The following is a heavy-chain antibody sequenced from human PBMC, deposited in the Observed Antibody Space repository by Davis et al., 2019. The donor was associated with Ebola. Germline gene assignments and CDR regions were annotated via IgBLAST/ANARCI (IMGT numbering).Heavy chain of an antibody. D-gene: IGHD3-10*01. CDR2: VYYSGTT. CDR3: ARQTYSGSGSGFDP. CDR1: GGFINSGTYY. J-gene: IGHJ5*02. Sequence: MPGRSLRLSCSVSGGFINSGTYYWGWVRQPPGKGLEWVGTVYYSGTTYYNPSLKSRLAISVDTSRNQFSLRLRSVTATDTAVYYCARQTYSGSGSGFDPWGPGTLVTVSS. V-gene: IGHV4-39*01.